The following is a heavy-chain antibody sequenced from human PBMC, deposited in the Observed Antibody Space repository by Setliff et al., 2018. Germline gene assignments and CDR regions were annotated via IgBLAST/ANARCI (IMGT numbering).Heavy chain of an antibody. V-gene: IGHV4-59*01. CDR2: IYYSGST. D-gene: IGHD3-16*01. J-gene: IGHJ4*02. CDR1: DGSISSYY. CDR3: ARLRGAFDY. Sequence: KASETLSLTCTVSDGSISSYYWSWIRQPPGKRLEWIGYIYYSGSTNYNPSLESRVTTSVDTSKNQFSLRLNSATAADTAVYYCARLRGAFDYWGQGTLVTVSS.